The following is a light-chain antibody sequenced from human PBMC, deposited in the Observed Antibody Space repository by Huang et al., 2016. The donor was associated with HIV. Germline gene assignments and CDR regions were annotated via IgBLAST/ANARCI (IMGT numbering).Light chain of an antibody. CDR1: QDFNRW. CDR3: QQAVSFPLT. CDR2: AAS. V-gene: IGKV1-12*01. J-gene: IGKJ4*01. Sequence: DIQMTQSPSSVSASVGDRISFTCRASQDFNRWLAWYQQKPGKAPKLLIYAASTLQGGVPSRFSGRVSGTGFTLTINNLQPEDFATYFCQQAVSFPLTFGGGTKVEIK.